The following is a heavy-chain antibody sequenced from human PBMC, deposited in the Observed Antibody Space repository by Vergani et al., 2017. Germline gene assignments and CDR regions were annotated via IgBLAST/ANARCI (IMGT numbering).Heavy chain of an antibody. CDR3: ASLYYND. Sequence: EVQLVESGGGLVQPGRSLRLSCAASGFTFDDYAMHWVRQAPGKGLEWVSGISWNSGSIGYADSVKGRFTISRDNAKNSLYLQMNSLRSEDTAVYYCASLYYNDWGQGTLVTVSS. D-gene: IGHD3-10*01. CDR2: ISWNSGSI. J-gene: IGHJ4*02. V-gene: IGHV3-9*01. CDR1: GFTFDDYA.